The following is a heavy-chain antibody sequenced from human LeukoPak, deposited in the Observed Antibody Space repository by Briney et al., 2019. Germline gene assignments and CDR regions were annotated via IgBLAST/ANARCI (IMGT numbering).Heavy chain of an antibody. D-gene: IGHD4-17*01. V-gene: IGHV3-21*01. CDR2: ITSSSTYI. CDR3: ASPRGVYGDYVFDY. CDR1: GFTFSSYS. J-gene: IGHJ4*02. Sequence: PGGSLRLSCAASGFTFSSYSMNWVRQAPGKGLEWVSSITSSSTYIYYADSVKGRFTISRDNAKKSVYLQMNSLRAEDTAVYYCASPRGVYGDYVFDYWGQGTLVTVSS.